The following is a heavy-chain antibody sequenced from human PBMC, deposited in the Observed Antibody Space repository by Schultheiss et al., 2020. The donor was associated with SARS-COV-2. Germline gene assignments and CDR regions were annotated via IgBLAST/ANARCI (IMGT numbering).Heavy chain of an antibody. CDR3: ARLAVCSSTSCHGAFDI. CDR2: IYYSGST. Sequence: SETLSLTCAVYGGSFSGYYWSWIRQPPGKGLEWIGYIYYSGSTNYNPSLKSRVTISVDTSKNQFSLKLSSVTAADTAVYYCARLAVCSSTSCHGAFDIWGQGTMVTVSS. CDR1: GGSFSGYY. J-gene: IGHJ3*02. D-gene: IGHD2-2*01. V-gene: IGHV4-59*08.